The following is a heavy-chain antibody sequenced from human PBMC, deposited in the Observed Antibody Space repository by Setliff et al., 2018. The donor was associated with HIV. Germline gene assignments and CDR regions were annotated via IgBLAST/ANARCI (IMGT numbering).Heavy chain of an antibody. CDR2: IYYSGST. V-gene: IGHV4-39*01. D-gene: IGHD3-3*01. J-gene: IGHJ4*01. CDR1: GGPIRATSYY. CDR3: ARLGYYNFWSGYWTDY. Sequence: SETLSLTCTVSGGPIRATSYYWGWIRQPPGKGLEWIGSIYYSGSTKYNPSLKSRVTISLDMSKNQFSLKLNSVTAADTATYYCARLGYYNFWSGYWTDYWGHGTLVTVSS.